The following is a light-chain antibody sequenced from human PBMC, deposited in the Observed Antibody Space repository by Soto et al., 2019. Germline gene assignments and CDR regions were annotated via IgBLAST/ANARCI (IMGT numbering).Light chain of an antibody. J-gene: IGKJ2*01. CDR1: QSGSSSY. CDR2: GAS. V-gene: IGKV3-20*01. CDR3: QHYGSSPPYT. Sequence: EIVLTQSPGTLSLSPGERATLSCRASQSGSSSYLAWYQQKPGQAPRLLIYGASSRATGIPDRFSGSGSGTDFTLTISRLEPEDFAVYYYQHYGSSPPYTFGQGTKLEIK.